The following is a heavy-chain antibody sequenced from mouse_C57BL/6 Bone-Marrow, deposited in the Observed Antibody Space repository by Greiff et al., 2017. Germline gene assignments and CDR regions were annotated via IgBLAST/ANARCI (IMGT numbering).Heavy chain of an antibody. V-gene: IGHV1-81*01. CDR1: GYTFTSYG. J-gene: IGHJ1*03. D-gene: IGHD1-1*01. Sequence: QVQLKQSGAELARPGASVKLSCKASGYTFTSYGISWVKQRTGQGLEWIGEIYPRSGNTYYNEKFKGKATLTADKSSSTAYMALRSLTSVDSAVYFCARDITAVPYWYVDVWGTGTTVTVSS. CDR3: ARDITAVPYWYVDV. CDR2: IYPRSGNT.